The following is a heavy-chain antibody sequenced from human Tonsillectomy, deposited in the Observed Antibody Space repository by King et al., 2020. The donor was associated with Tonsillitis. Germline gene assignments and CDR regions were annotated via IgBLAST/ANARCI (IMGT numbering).Heavy chain of an antibody. CDR2: ISYDGSNK. Sequence: VQLVESGGGVVQPGRSLRLSCAASGFTFSSYAMHWVRQAPGKGLEWVAVISYDGSNKYYADSVKGRFTISRDNSKNTLYLQMNSLRAEDTAVYYCARDLAGAPDFDYWGQGTLVPVSS. V-gene: IGHV3-30*04. CDR1: GFTFSSYA. J-gene: IGHJ4*02. CDR3: ARDLAGAPDFDY. D-gene: IGHD1-26*01.